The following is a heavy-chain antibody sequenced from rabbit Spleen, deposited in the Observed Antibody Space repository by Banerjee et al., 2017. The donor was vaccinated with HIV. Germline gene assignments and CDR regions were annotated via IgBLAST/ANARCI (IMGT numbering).Heavy chain of an antibody. CDR2: IDAGSSGFT. Sequence: QSLEESGGDLVKPGASLTLTCTASGVSFSISSYMCWVRQAPGKGLEWIACIDAGSSGFTYYATWAKGRFTISKISSTTVTLQMTRLTAADTAPYFCARDTASSFSSYGMDLWGQGTLVTVS. CDR1: GVSFSISSY. CDR3: ARDTASSFSSYGMDL. J-gene: IGHJ6*01. D-gene: IGHD8-1*01. V-gene: IGHV1S40*01.